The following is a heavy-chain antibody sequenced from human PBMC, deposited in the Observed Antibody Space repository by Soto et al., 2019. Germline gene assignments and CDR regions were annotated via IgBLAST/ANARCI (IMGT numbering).Heavy chain of an antibody. CDR3: ARDGAANYDILTGYFSVGMDV. V-gene: IGHV1-18*01. D-gene: IGHD3-9*01. J-gene: IGHJ6*02. CDR1: GSTFNNYG. Sequence: QVQLVQSGVEVRKPGASVKVSCRASGSTFNNYGINWVRQAPGQGLEWIGWTSSSNGHTNYAQKFQVRVTMTTDTSASTAYMELRSLRSEDTAVYYCARDGAANYDILTGYFSVGMDVWGQGTSVTVSS. CDR2: TSSSNGHT.